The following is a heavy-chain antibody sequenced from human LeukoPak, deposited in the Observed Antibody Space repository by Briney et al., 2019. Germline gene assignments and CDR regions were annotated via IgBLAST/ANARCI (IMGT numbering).Heavy chain of an antibody. J-gene: IGHJ4*02. D-gene: IGHD2-2*01. CDR2: IDSRSGTI. CDR3: ASGGGYCSSTSCYVSDY. V-gene: IGHV3-48*01. CDR1: GFTFSTYS. Sequence: PGGSLRLSCAASGFTFSTYSMNWVRQAPGKGLEWASYIDSRSGTIYYADSVKGRFTISRDNSKNTLYLQMNSLRAEDTAVYHCASGGGYCSSTSCYVSDYWGQGTLVTVSS.